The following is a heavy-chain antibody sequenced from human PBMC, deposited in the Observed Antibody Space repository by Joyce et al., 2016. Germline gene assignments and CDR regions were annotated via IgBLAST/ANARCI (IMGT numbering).Heavy chain of an antibody. CDR2: ISPDGSKK. CDR1: GFTFNRYA. V-gene: IGHV3-30-3*01. Sequence: QVQLVESGGGVAQPGRSLRLSCAASGFTFNRYAMQWVRQTPGTGLEGVAVISPDGSKKFYSDSVKDRFIISRDNSNKMVFVQMNSLRVEDTGVYYCARSPSNSWHTFDSWGQGTLVSVSS. D-gene: IGHD2-2*01. J-gene: IGHJ4*02. CDR3: ARSPSNSWHTFDS.